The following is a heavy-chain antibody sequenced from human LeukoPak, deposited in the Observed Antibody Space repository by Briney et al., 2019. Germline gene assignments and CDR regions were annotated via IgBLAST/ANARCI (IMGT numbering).Heavy chain of an antibody. D-gene: IGHD3-22*01. CDR3: ARDKWLWDY. CDR2: IQQDGSEK. V-gene: IGHV3-7*05. Sequence: PGRSLRLSCAASGFTFSHYWMSWVRQAPGKGLEWVANIQQDGSEKYYVDSVKGRFTISRDNAKNSLYLQMDSLRAEDTAVYYCARDKWLWDYWGQGTLVTVSS. J-gene: IGHJ4*02. CDR1: GFTFSHYW.